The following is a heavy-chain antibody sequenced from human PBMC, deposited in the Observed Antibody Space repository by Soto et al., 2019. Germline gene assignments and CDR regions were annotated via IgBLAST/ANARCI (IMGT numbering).Heavy chain of an antibody. CDR2: ISYIGSNK. V-gene: IGHV3-30*18. CDR1: GFTFSNHG. J-gene: IGHJ4*02. CDR3: AKGHASVDTAMVTHY. Sequence: QVQLVESGGGVVQPGRSVRLSCAASGFTFSNHGMHWVRQAPGKGLEWVAVISYIGSNKYYADSVKGLFTISRDNSKNTLYLQMNRLRDEDTAVYYCAKGHASVDTAMVTHYWGQGTLVNVSS. D-gene: IGHD5-18*01.